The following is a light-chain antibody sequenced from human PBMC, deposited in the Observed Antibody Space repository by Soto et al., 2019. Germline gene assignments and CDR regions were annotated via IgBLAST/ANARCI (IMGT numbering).Light chain of an antibody. CDR2: DVT. J-gene: IGLJ2*01. CDR3: SSFTSRTTLL. Sequence: QSALTQPASVSGSPGQSITISCTGTSSDVGGFDYVSWYQQHPGKAPKLMIYDVTDRPSGVSDRFSGSKSGNTASLTISGLQTEDEADYYFSSFTSRTTLLFGGGTKLTVL. CDR1: SSDVGGFDY. V-gene: IGLV2-14*03.